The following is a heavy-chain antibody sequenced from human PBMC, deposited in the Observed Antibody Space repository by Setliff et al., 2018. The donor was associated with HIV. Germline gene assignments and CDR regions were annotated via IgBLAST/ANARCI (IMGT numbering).Heavy chain of an antibody. Sequence: HPGGSLRLSCAASGFTFSNYAMSWVRRAPGKGLEWVSGISGSGGSTYYADSAKGRFTIARDNSKNTLYLQMNSLRAGDAAVYYCAKIMWDTGNCHSFVGHWGQGTLVTVSS. CDR1: GFTFSNYA. D-gene: IGHD1-26*01. CDR3: AKIMWDTGNCHSFVGH. CDR2: ISGSGGST. J-gene: IGHJ4*02. V-gene: IGHV3-23*01.